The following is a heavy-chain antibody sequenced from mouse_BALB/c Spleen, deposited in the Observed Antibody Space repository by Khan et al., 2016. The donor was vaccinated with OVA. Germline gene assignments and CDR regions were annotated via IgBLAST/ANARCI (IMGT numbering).Heavy chain of an antibody. J-gene: IGHJ3*01. V-gene: IGHV5-15*02. CDR1: GFTFSDYG. D-gene: IGHD3-1*01. CDR2: ISSLAYNF. CDR3: ARGGTGGFEY. Sequence: EVELVESGGGLVQPGGSRKLSCAASGFTFSDYGMAWIRQGPGKGPEWLTFISSLAYNFYYADTVTGRFTISSENAKHTLYLEMNRLGSEDTAMYHGARGGTGGFEYWGQGTLVTVSA.